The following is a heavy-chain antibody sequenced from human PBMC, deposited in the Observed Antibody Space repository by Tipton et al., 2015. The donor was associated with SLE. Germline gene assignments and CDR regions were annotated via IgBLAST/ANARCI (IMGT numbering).Heavy chain of an antibody. Sequence: TLSLTCTVSGASISSGGYYWSWIRQHPGKGLEWIGYIYYSGNTFYNPSLKSRVTISVDTSKNQFSLRLNSVTAADTAVYYCARGPESSYYYNSGGLDFWGLGTLVTVSS. V-gene: IGHV4-31*03. CDR2: IYYSGNT. J-gene: IGHJ4*02. CDR1: GASISSGGYY. D-gene: IGHD3-10*01. CDR3: ARGPESSYYYNSGGLDF.